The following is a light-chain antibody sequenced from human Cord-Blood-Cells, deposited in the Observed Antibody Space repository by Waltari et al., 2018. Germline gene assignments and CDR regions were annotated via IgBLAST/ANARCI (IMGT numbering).Light chain of an antibody. V-gene: IGKV3-11*01. CDR3: QQRSNWPLT. CDR1: QCVSSY. J-gene: IGKJ4*01. Sequence: VFTQSPATLSLSPGERATLACRASQCVSSYLAWYQPKPGQAPRLLIYDASNRATGIPARFSGSGSGTDFTLTISSLEPDDFAVYYCQQRSNWPLTFGGGTKVEIK. CDR2: DAS.